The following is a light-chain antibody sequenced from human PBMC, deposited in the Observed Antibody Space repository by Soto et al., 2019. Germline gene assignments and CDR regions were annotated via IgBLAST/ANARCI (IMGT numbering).Light chain of an antibody. CDR2: GAS. J-gene: IGKJ1*01. CDR3: HQSGDSPT. V-gene: IGKV3-20*01. CDR1: QSVSSN. Sequence: EIVMTQSPATLSMSPGERATLSCRASQSVSSNLAWYQQKPGQAPRLLIYGASTRATGIPDRFSGSGSGTDITLTISRLEPEDFAVYYCHQSGDSPTFGQGTKVDI.